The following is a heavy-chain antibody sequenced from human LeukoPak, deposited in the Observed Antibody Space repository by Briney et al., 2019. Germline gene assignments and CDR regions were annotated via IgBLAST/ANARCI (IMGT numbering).Heavy chain of an antibody. J-gene: IGHJ3*02. CDR3: AKALPNYGGNSAAAFDI. Sequence: GGSLRLSCAASGFTFSSYAMHWVRQAPGKGLEWVSYISSSGSTIYYADSVKGRFTISRDNSKNSLYLQMNSLRTEDTALYYCAKALPNYGGNSAAAFDIWGQGTMVTVSS. CDR2: ISSSGSTI. V-gene: IGHV3-48*04. CDR1: GFTFSSYA. D-gene: IGHD4-23*01.